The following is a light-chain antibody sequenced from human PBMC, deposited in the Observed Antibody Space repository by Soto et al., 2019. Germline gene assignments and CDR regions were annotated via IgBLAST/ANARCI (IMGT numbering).Light chain of an antibody. CDR3: QHYSSYSEA. CDR1: QTISSW. CDR2: KAS. V-gene: IGKV1-5*03. J-gene: IGKJ1*01. Sequence: DIKMTQSPSTLSGSVGDRVTITCRASQTISSWLAWYQQKPGKAPKLLIYKASTLKSGVPSRFSGSGSGTEFTLTISSLQPDDFATYYCQHYSSYSEAFGQGTKVDTK.